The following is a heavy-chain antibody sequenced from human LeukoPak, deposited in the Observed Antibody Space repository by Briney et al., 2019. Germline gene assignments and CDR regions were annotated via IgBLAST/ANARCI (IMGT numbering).Heavy chain of an antibody. CDR1: GFTFSSYG. J-gene: IGHJ6*02. CDR2: ISGSGGST. CDR3: AKAGYGDYPFGYYGMDV. V-gene: IGHV3-23*01. D-gene: IGHD4-17*01. Sequence: GRSLRLSCAASGFTFSSYGMHWVRQAPGKGLEWVSAISGSGGSTYYADSVKGRFTISRDNSKNTLYLQMNSLRAEDTAVYYCAKAGYGDYPFGYYGMDVWGQGTTVTVSS.